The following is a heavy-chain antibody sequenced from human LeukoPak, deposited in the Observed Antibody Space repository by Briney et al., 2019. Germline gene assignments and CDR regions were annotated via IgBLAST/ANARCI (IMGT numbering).Heavy chain of an antibody. CDR3: AGGYYYFDY. Sequence: PSETLSLTCAVYGGSFSGYYWSWIRQPPGKGLEWIGEINHSGSTNYNPSLKSRVTISVDTSKNQFSLKLSSVTAADTAVYYCAGGYYYFDYWGQGTLVTVSS. CDR2: INHSGST. J-gene: IGHJ4*02. CDR1: GGSFSGYY. D-gene: IGHD3-10*01. V-gene: IGHV4-34*01.